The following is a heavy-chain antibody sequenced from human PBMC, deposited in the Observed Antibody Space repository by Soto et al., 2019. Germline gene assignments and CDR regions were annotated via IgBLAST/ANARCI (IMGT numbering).Heavy chain of an antibody. Sequence: PGGSLRLSCAPSGFSFSSYAMSWVRQAPGKGLEWVSAISGSGGSTYYADSVKGRFTISRDNSKNTLYLQRYSLSAEGTAVDYCAKDFGAGVAGAHSWGQETLVT. J-gene: IGHJ4*02. CDR1: GFSFSSYA. CDR3: AKDFGAGVAGAHS. CDR2: ISGSGGST. V-gene: IGHV3-23*01. D-gene: IGHD6-19*01.